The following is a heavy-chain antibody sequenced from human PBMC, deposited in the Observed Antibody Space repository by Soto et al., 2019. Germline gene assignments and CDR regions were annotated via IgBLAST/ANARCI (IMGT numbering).Heavy chain of an antibody. J-gene: IGHJ4*02. V-gene: IGHV3-23*01. CDR1: GFTFSSYA. D-gene: IGHD5-12*01. CDR3: AKDLAAIVATIGWEY. CDR2: ISGSGGST. Sequence: GGSLRLSCAASGFTFSSYAMSWVRQAPGKGLEWVSAISGSGGSTYYADSVKGRFTISRDNSKNTLYLQMNSLRAEDTAVYYCAKDLAAIVATIGWEYWGQGTLVTVSS.